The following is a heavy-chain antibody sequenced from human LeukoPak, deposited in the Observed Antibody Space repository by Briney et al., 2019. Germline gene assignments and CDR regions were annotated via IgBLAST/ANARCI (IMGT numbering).Heavy chain of an antibody. CDR2: ISSSSSYI. J-gene: IGHJ4*02. CDR3: ASGHTMVRGVLDY. D-gene: IGHD3-10*01. V-gene: IGHV3-21*01. CDR1: GFTFSSYS. Sequence: GGSLRLSCAASGFTFSSYSMNWVRQAPGKGLGWVSSISSSSSYIYYADSVKGRFTISRDNAKNSLYLQMNSLRAEDTAVYYCASGHTMVRGVLDYWCQGTLVTVSS.